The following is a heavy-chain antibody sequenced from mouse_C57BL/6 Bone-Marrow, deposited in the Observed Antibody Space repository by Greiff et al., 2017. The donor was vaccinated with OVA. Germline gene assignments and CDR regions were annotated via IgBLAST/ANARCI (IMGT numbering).Heavy chain of an antibody. CDR2: IDPSDSYT. CDR1: GYTFTSYW. V-gene: IGHV1-69*01. Sequence: QVHVKQPGAELVMPGASVKLSCKASGYTFTSYWMHWVKQRPGQGLEWIGEIDPSDSYTNYNQKFKGKSTLTVDKSSSTAYMQLSSLTSEDSAVYYCARLRVRAMDYWGQGTSVTVSS. D-gene: IGHD2-1*01. CDR3: ARLRVRAMDY. J-gene: IGHJ4*01.